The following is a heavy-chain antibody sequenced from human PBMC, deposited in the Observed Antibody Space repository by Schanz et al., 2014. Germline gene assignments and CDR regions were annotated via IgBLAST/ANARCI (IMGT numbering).Heavy chain of an antibody. D-gene: IGHD5-12*01. CDR2: IKGDSSEK. CDR3: ARDPNSVNEIDY. V-gene: IGHV3-7*03. J-gene: IGHJ4*02. CDR1: GFTFSSYG. Sequence: VHLVESGGGVVQPGRSLRLSCAASGFTFSSYGMHWVRQAPGKGLEWVANIKGDSSEKNYVDSVKGRFTLSRDNAKNSMYLQMNSLRVEDTAVYYCARDPNSVNEIDYWGQGTLVTVSS.